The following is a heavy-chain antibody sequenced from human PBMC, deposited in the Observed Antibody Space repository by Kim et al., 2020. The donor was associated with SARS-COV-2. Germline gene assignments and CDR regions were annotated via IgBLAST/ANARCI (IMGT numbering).Heavy chain of an antibody. CDR3: AKGEDYAGPFDS. Sequence: SETLSLTCTVSGGSISNYYWSWIRQPPGKGLEWIGYIYNSGSTNYNPSLKSRVTIAVHTSKNQFSLKLNSVTAADTAVYYCAKGEDYAGPFDSWGPGTLVSVST. CDR2: IYNSGST. J-gene: IGHJ4*02. CDR1: GGSISNYY. D-gene: IGHD4-17*01. V-gene: IGHV4-59*01.